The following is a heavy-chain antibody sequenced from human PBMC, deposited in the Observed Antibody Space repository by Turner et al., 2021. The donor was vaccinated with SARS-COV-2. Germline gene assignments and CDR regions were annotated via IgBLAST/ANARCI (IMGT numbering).Heavy chain of an antibody. D-gene: IGHD2-2*01. CDR2: IYSGGST. Sequence: EVQLVESGGGLVQPGGSLRLSCAASGFTVSSNYMNWVRQAPGKGLEWVSVIYSGGSTYYADSVKGRFTISRDNSKNTLYLQMNSLRAEDTALYYCARDLGGTSSLGGYFDYWGQGTQVTVSS. CDR3: ARDLGGTSSLGGYFDY. V-gene: IGHV3-66*02. J-gene: IGHJ4*02. CDR1: GFTVSSNY.